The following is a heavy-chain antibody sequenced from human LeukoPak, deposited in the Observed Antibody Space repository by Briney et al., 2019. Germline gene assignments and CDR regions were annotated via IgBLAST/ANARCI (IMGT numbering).Heavy chain of an antibody. CDR1: GGTFSSYA. Sequence: SVKVSCKASGGTFSSYAISWVRQAPGQGLEWMGGIIPIFGTANYAQRFQGRVTITADESTSTAYMELSSLRSEDTAVYYCAREKLIGSPPTHYYFDYWGQGTLVTVSS. D-gene: IGHD2-15*01. V-gene: IGHV1-69*13. CDR2: IIPIFGTA. J-gene: IGHJ4*02. CDR3: AREKLIGSPPTHYYFDY.